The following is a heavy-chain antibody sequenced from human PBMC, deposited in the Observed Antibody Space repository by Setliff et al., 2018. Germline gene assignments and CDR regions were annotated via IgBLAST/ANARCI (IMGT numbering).Heavy chain of an antibody. D-gene: IGHD6-19*01. CDR1: GFTFNSYW. Sequence: GGSLRLSCAASGFTFNSYWMSWVRQAPGKGLEWVANINQHGSAKYHVDSVKGRFTISRDNAKNSLYLQMNSLRAEDTAVYYCARDLRVAVAGFDLWGQGSLVTVSS. V-gene: IGHV3-7*03. J-gene: IGHJ4*02. CDR2: INQHGSAK. CDR3: ARDLRVAVAGFDL.